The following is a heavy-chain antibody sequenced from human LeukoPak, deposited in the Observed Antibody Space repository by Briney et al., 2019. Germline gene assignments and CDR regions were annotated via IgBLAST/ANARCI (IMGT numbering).Heavy chain of an antibody. J-gene: IGHJ4*01. CDR3: AQSYCGGGSCPDY. CDR1: GGTFSSYA. V-gene: IGHV1-69*04. CDR2: IIPILGIA. D-gene: IGHD2-15*01. Sequence: SVKVSCKASGGTFSSYAISWVRQAPGQGLEWMGRIIPILGIANYAQKFQGRVTITADKSTSTAYMELSSLRSEDTAVYYCAQSYCGGGSCPDYWGQGTLVTVSS.